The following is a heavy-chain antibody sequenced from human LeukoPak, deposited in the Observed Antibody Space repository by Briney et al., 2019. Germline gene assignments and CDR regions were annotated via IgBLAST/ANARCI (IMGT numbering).Heavy chain of an antibody. CDR2: ISAYNGDT. Sequence: ASVKVSCKASGYIFASYGISWVRQAPGQGLEWLGWISAYNGDTKYAQHLQGRVTLNTDTSTGTAYMELRSLTADDTALYYCARGTALTITPGGPDYWGRGTLITVSS. CDR1: GYIFASYG. J-gene: IGHJ4*02. CDR3: ARGTALTITPGGPDY. V-gene: IGHV1-18*01. D-gene: IGHD2-8*02.